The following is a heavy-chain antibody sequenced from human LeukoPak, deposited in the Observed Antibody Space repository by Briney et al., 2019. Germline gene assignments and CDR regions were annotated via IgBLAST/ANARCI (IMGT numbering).Heavy chain of an antibody. CDR1: RLTFRGNE. Sequence: GGSLRLSCAAPRLTFRGNEMNWVGHVTGKGMEWVSAVGISGDTYYAGSVKGRFTISRENAKNSLYLQMNSLTAGDTAVYYCVRGGIQVSGIDEIDYWGQGTLVTVSS. J-gene: IGHJ4*02. CDR3: VRGGIQVSGIDEIDY. V-gene: IGHV3-13*01. CDR2: VGISGDT. D-gene: IGHD6-19*01.